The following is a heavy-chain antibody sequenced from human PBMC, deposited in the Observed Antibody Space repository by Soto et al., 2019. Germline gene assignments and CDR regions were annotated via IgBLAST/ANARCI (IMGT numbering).Heavy chain of an antibody. J-gene: IGHJ6*02. CDR3: AKDRSGYCSSTSCYWEACMDV. CDR1: GFTFSSYA. V-gene: IGHV3-23*01. CDR2: ISGSGGST. D-gene: IGHD2-2*01. Sequence: PGGSLRLSCAASGFTFSSYAMSLVRQAPGKGLEWVSAISGSGGSTYYADSVKGRFTISRDNSKNTLYLQMNSLRAEDTAVYYCAKDRSGYCSSTSCYWEACMDVWGQGTTVTVSS.